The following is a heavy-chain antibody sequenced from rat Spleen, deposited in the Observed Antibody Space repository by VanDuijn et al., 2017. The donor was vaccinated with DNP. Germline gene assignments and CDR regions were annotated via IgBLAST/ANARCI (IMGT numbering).Heavy chain of an antibody. Sequence: EVQLVESGGGLVQPGRPLKLSCAASGFTFSDYNMAWVRQAPKKGLEWVASISASGGSTSYRDSVKGRFTVSRDNAKNSLYLQMDSLRSDDTATYYCTRGLRVYYFDYWGQGVMVTVSS. CDR3: TRGLRVYYFDY. CDR2: ISASGGST. V-gene: IGHV5-27*01. CDR1: GFTFSDYN. J-gene: IGHJ2*01. D-gene: IGHD1-11*01.